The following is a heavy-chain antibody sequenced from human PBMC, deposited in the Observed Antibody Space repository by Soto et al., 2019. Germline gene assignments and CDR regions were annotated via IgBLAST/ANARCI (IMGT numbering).Heavy chain of an antibody. CDR3: AKEGQLVGSYYYYGMDV. V-gene: IGHV3-21*01. Sequence: GSLRLSCAASGFTLRTYTMNWVRQAPGKGLEWVSSISISSSNKYYADSVKGRFTISRDNSKNTLYLQMNSLRAEDTAVYYCAKEGQLVGSYYYYGMDVWGQGTTVTVSS. CDR2: ISISSSNK. J-gene: IGHJ6*02. CDR1: GFTLRTYT. D-gene: IGHD6-6*01.